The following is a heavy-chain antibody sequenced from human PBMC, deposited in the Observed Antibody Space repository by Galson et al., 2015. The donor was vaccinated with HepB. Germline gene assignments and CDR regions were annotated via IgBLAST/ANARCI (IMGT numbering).Heavy chain of an antibody. CDR1: GFTFSSYE. D-gene: IGHD3-10*01. CDR2: ISSSGSTI. V-gene: IGHV3-48*03. J-gene: IGHJ4*02. Sequence: SLRLSCAASGFTFSSYEMNWVRQAPGKGLEWVSYISSSGSTIYYADSVKGRFTISRDNAKNSLYLQMNSLRAEDTAVYYCARGPRNYYGSGSYYKIGYWGQGTLVTVSS. CDR3: ARGPRNYYGSGSYYKIGY.